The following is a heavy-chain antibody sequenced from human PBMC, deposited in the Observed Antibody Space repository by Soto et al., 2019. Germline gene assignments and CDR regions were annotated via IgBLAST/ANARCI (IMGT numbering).Heavy chain of an antibody. CDR2: INPSGGST. D-gene: IGHD3-3*01. CDR3: ARYENPFAIFGVGIDY. J-gene: IGHJ4*02. CDR1: GYTFTSYY. Sequence: ASVKVSCKASGYTFTSYYMHWVRQAPGQGLEWMGIINPSGGSTSYAQKFQGRVTMTRDTSTSTVYMELSSLRSEDTAVYYCARYENPFAIFGVGIDYWGQGTLVTVSS. V-gene: IGHV1-46*01.